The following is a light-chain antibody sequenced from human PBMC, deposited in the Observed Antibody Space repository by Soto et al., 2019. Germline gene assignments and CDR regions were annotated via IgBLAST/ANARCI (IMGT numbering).Light chain of an antibody. J-gene: IGKJ5*01. CDR2: DAS. Sequence: EVVFTQSPATLSLSPGERATHSCRASESVFGYLAWYQHKPGQALRLLIYDASNRATGVPARFSGSGSGTDFTLTISSLEPEDFAVYYCQQRYRWPPITLGQGTRLEIK. V-gene: IGKV3-11*01. CDR1: ESVFGY. CDR3: QQRYRWPPIT.